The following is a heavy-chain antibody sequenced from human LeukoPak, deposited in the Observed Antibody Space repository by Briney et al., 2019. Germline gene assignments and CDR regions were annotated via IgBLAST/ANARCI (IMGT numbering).Heavy chain of an antibody. CDR2: ISSSSSYI. V-gene: IGHV3-21*01. J-gene: IGHJ4*02. CDR3: ARSSVTYSSSCRT. Sequence: KTGGSLGLSCAASGFTFSSYSMNWVRQAPGKGLEWVSSISSSSSYIYYADSVKGRFTISRDNAKNSLYLQMNSLRAEDTAVYYCARSSVTYSSSCRTWGQGTLVTVSS. CDR1: GFTFSSYS. D-gene: IGHD6-13*01.